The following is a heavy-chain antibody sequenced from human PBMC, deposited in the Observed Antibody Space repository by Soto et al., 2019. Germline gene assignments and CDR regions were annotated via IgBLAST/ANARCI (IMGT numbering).Heavy chain of an antibody. CDR1: EFSFGSYA. CDR2: ISDSGGST. J-gene: IGHJ5*02. D-gene: IGHD2-2*01. Sequence: EVQLLESGGGVVQPGGSLRLSCAASEFSFGSYAMSWVRQAPGKGLEWVSGISDSGGSTYYADSVKGRFTISRDNSKNTVYLQMNSLRAEDTAVYYCAKGSTSAIIVPAGDPWGQGTLVAVSS. CDR3: AKGSTSAIIVPAGDP. V-gene: IGHV3-23*01.